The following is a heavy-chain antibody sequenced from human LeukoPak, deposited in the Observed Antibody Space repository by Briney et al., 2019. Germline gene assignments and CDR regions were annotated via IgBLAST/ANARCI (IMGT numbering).Heavy chain of an antibody. CDR3: AKDYCSSTSCEKDY. J-gene: IGHJ4*02. CDR2: ISGSGGST. D-gene: IGHD2-2*01. CDR1: GFTFSSYA. V-gene: IGHV3-23*01. Sequence: GGSLRLSCAASGFTFSSYAMSWVRQAPGKGLEWVSAISGSGGSTYYADSVKGRFTISRDNSKSTLYLQMNSLRAEDTAVYYCAKDYCSSTSCEKDYWGQGTLVTVSS.